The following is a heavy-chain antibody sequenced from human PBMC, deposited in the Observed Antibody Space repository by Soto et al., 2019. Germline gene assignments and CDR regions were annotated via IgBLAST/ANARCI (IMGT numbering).Heavy chain of an antibody. CDR1: GVTFSDYS. J-gene: IGHJ4*02. V-gene: IGHV3-30*18. CDR3: AKGGRQWLVTSDFNY. CDR2: VSHDGRNT. Sequence: VQLVESGGGVVQPGRSLRLSCAASGVTFSDYSLHWGRQAPGKGLEWVAVVSHDGRNTHYADSVQGRFTISRDSSKNTVSLEMTSLRAENTAVYYYAKGGRQWLVTSDFNYWGQGALVTVSS. D-gene: IGHD6-19*01.